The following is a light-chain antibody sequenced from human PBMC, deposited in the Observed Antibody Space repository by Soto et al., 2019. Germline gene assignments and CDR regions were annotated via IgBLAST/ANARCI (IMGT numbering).Light chain of an antibody. J-gene: IGLJ2*01. CDR2: EGS. Sequence: QSALTQPASVSGSPGQSITISCTGTSSDVGSYNLVSWYQQHPGKAPKLMIYEGSKRPSGVSNRFSGSKSGNTASLTISGLQADDEADYYCCSYAGSNTFVVFGGGTKVTVL. CDR3: CSYAGSNTFVV. CDR1: SSDVGSYNL. V-gene: IGLV2-23*01.